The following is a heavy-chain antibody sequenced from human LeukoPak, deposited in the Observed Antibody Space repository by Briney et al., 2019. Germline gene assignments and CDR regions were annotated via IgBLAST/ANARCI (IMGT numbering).Heavy chain of an antibody. Sequence: SETLSLTCTVSGGSISSYYWSWIRQPPGKGLEWIGYIYYSGSTNYNPSLKSRVTISVDTSKNQFSLKLSSVTAADTAVYYCARDSRDYYGSGFFDYWGQGTLVTVPS. CDR1: GGSISSYY. J-gene: IGHJ4*02. CDR3: ARDSRDYYGSGFFDY. D-gene: IGHD3-10*01. V-gene: IGHV4-59*01. CDR2: IYYSGST.